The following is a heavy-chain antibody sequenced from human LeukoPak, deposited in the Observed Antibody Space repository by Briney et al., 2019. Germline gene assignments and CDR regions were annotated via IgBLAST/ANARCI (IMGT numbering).Heavy chain of an antibody. V-gene: IGHV3-74*01. D-gene: IGHD3-16*01. CDR3: ARVIRHFDY. J-gene: IGHJ4*02. CDR2: ISYDGSTT. Sequence: LVWVSRISYDGSTTNYADSVKGRFTISRDNAKNTLYLQMNSLRAEDTAVYYCARVIRHFDYWGQGTPVTVSS.